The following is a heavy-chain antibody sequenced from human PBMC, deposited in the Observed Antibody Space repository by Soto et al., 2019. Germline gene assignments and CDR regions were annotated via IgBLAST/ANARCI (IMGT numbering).Heavy chain of an antibody. CDR3: AREGGSYYPDYFDY. Sequence: PGGSLRLSCAASGFTFSSYWMSWVRQAPGKGLEWVANIKQDGSEKYYVDSVKGRFTISRDNAKNSLYLQMNGLRAEDTAVYYCAREGGSYYPDYFDYWGQGTLVTVSS. J-gene: IGHJ4*02. D-gene: IGHD1-26*01. CDR1: GFTFSSYW. V-gene: IGHV3-7*01. CDR2: IKQDGSEK.